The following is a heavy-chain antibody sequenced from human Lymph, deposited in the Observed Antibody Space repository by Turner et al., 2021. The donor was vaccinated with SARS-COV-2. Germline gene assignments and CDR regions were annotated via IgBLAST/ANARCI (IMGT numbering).Heavy chain of an antibody. CDR3: ARDYGGNSNYFGY. V-gene: IGHV4-31*03. Sequence: QVQLQESGPGLVKPSQTLTLTCPFSGGSISSGGYYWSWTRQHPGKGLNWIGYIYYSGSTYYNPSLKSRVTISVDTSKNQFSLKLSSVTAADTAVYYCARDYGGNSNYFGYWGQGTLVTVSS. D-gene: IGHD4-17*01. CDR2: IYYSGST. CDR1: GGSISSGGYY. J-gene: IGHJ4*02.